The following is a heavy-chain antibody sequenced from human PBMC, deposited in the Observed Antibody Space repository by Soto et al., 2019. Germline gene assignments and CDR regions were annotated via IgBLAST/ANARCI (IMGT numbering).Heavy chain of an antibody. V-gene: IGHV1-69*13. CDR1: GGTFSSYA. J-gene: IGHJ4*02. CDR2: IIPIFGTA. D-gene: IGHD2-15*01. CDR3: ARDTYCSGGSCYSPLDY. Sequence: ASVKVSCKASGGTFSSYAISWVRQAPGQGLEWMGGIIPIFGTANYAQKFQGRVTITADESTSTAYMELSSLRSEDTAVYYCARDTYCSGGSCYSPLDYWGQGTLVTVS.